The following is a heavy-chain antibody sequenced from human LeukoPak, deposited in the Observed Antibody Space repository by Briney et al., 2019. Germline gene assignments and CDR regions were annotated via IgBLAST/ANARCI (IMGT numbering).Heavy chain of an antibody. V-gene: IGHV3-33*01. CDR3: ARDTEDLMTNFLWGVGAFDI. D-gene: IGHD2-21*01. CDR2: IWYDGSNK. J-gene: IGHJ3*02. Sequence: GGSLRLSCAASGFTSSSYGMHWVRQAPGKGLEWVAVIWYDGSNKYYAGSVKGRFTISRDNSKNTLYLQMNSLRAEDTAVYYCARDTEDLMTNFLWGVGAFDIWGQGTMVTVSS. CDR1: GFTSSSYG.